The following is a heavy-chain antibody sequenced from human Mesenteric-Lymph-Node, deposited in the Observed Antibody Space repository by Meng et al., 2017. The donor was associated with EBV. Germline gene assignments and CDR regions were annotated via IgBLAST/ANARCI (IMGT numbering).Heavy chain of an antibody. CDR2: INHSGST. D-gene: IGHD6-13*01. CDR3: ARVYFVKLGTIAAAVTFDY. V-gene: IGHV4-34*01. Sequence: QVRLQQWGAGLLKPSETLSLTCAVYGGSFSGYYWSWIRQPPGKGLEWIGEINHSGSTNYNPSLKSRVTISVDTSKNQFSLKLSSVTAADTAVYYCARVYFVKLGTIAAAVTFDYWGQGTLVTVSS. J-gene: IGHJ4*02. CDR1: GGSFSGYY.